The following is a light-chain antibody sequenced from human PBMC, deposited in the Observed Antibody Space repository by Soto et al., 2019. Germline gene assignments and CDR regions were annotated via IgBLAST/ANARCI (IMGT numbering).Light chain of an antibody. CDR3: KQLNSYPIT. CDR2: AAY. CDR1: QGISSF. J-gene: IGKJ5*01. V-gene: IGKV1-9*01. Sequence: IQLTQSPSSLSASVGDSVTITCRASQGISSFLAWYQQKPGKAPKLLIYAAYTLQSGVQSRFSGSGSGTDFTLTIRSLQPEDFATYFCKQLNSYPITFGQGTRLEIK.